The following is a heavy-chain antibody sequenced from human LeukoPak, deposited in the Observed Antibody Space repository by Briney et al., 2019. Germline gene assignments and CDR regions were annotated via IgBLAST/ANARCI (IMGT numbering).Heavy chain of an antibody. CDR3: ARQGAGIQLWLREDAFDI. V-gene: IGHV4-61*05. CDR1: GGSISSSSYY. D-gene: IGHD5-18*01. J-gene: IGHJ3*02. CDR2: IYYSGST. Sequence: SETLSLTCTVSGGSISSSSYYWGWIRQPPGKGLEWIGYIYYSGSTNYNPSLKSRVTISVDTSKNQFSLKLSSVTAADTAVYYCARQGAGIQLWLREDAFDIWGQGTMVTVSS.